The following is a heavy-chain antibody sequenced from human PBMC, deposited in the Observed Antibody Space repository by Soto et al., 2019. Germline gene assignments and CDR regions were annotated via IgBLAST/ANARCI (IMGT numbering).Heavy chain of an antibody. V-gene: IGHV3-7*01. CDR1: GFTFSTYW. CDR2: IKEDGSAK. CDR3: VRDKSPSVNGDTYDVFDI. J-gene: IGHJ3*02. D-gene: IGHD4-17*01. Sequence: EVQLAESGGGLVQPGGSLRLSCVASGFTFSTYWMTWVRQAPGKGLEWVANIKEDGSAKYYVDSVKGRFTISRDNAKSSLYLQMNSLRAEDTAVYYCVRDKSPSVNGDTYDVFDIWGLGTMVTVSS.